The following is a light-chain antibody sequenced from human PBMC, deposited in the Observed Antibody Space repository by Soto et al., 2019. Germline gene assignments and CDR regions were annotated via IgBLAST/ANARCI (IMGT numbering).Light chain of an antibody. CDR3: QSYDSTLSARYV. V-gene: IGLV1-40*01. J-gene: IGLJ1*01. CDR1: SSNIGAGYD. CDR2: ANI. Sequence: QSLLTQPPSVSGAPSQRVTISCTGSSSNIGAGYDVHWYQQRPGAAPKLLISANINRPSGVPDRFSGSKSGTSASLAITGLQADDEGDYYCQSYDSTLSARYVFGTGTKVTVL.